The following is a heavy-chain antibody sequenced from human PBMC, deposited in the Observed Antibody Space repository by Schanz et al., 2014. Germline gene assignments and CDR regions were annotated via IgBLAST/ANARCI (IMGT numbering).Heavy chain of an antibody. Sequence: QVQLVQSGAEVKEPGASVKLSCKSSGYTFTDYYMQWVRQAPGQGHEWLGTIFLNDGGTHSAEKFQGRIIMTRDTSTSTVYLDLSSLRSDDTAVYYCARERPRKGDFDYWGQGTLVTVSS. J-gene: IGHJ4*02. V-gene: IGHV1-46*01. CDR2: IFLNDGGT. CDR1: GYTFTDYY. D-gene: IGHD1-26*01. CDR3: ARERPRKGDFDY.